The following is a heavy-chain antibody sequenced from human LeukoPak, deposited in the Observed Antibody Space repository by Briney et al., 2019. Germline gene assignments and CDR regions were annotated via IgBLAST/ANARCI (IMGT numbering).Heavy chain of an antibody. CDR2: IYYSGST. CDR3: ARHSGGRNSSGEYWYFDL. V-gene: IGHV4-59*08. D-gene: IGHD3-22*01. CDR1: GGSISNYY. Sequence: SETLSLTCTVSGGSISNYYWSWIRQPPEKGLEWIGYIYYSGSTNYNPSLKSRVTISVDTSKNQFSLKLSSVTAADTAVYYCARHSGGRNSSGEYWYFDLWGRGTLVTVSS. J-gene: IGHJ2*01.